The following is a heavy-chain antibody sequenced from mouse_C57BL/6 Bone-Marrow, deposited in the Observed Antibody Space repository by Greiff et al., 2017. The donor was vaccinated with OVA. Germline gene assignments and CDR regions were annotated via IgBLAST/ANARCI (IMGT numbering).Heavy chain of an antibody. Sequence: QVQLQQPGAELVRPGSSVKLSCKASGYTFTSYWMHWVKQRPIQGLEWISNIDPSDSETHYNQKFKDKATLTVDKSSSTAYMQLSSLTSEDSAVYYCARGGGDGNYVDYWGQGTTLTVAS. D-gene: IGHD2-1*01. CDR3: ARGGGDGNYVDY. J-gene: IGHJ2*01. V-gene: IGHV1-52*01. CDR2: IDPSDSET. CDR1: GYTFTSYW.